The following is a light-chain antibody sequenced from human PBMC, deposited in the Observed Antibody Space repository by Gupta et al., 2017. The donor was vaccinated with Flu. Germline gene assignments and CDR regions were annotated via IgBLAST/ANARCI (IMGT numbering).Light chain of an antibody. J-gene: IGKJ5*01. CDR3: KQESSCPLT. CDR2: KAS. Sequence: DIQMTQSASTLSASVGDRVTISCRASQSISGWLAWYQVKPGKAPKLLIYKASSVHRGVPSRFSGSGSGAEYTLTIANLQPDDFATYYCKQESSCPLTFGQGTPV. CDR1: QSISGW. V-gene: IGKV1-5*03.